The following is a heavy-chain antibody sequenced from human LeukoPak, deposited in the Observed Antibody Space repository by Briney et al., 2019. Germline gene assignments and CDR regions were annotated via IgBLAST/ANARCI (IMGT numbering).Heavy chain of an antibody. CDR1: GFTFSSYA. CDR3: AKGDGSGTYYSPCGMDV. D-gene: IGHD3-10*01. V-gene: IGHV3-23*01. Sequence: GGSLRLSCAASGFTFSSYAMSGVRQAPGKGLEWVSVISGSGGSTYYADSVKGRFTISRDNSKNTLYLQMNSLRAEDTAVYYCAKGDGSGTYYSPCGMDVWGQGTTVTVSS. J-gene: IGHJ6*02. CDR2: ISGSGGST.